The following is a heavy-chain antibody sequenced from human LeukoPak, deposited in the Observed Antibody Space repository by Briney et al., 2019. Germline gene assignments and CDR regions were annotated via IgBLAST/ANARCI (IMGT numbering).Heavy chain of an antibody. V-gene: IGHV3-23*01. D-gene: IGHD3-22*01. CDR2: ISGSGDNT. Sequence: GGSLRLSCAASGITFSSSAMGWVRQAPGKGLEWLSTISGSGDNTYYADSVKGRFTVSRDNSKNTLYLQMNSLRAEDTAVYYCGARPPTVVGGPFDYWGQGTLVTVSS. J-gene: IGHJ4*02. CDR3: GARPPTVVGGPFDY. CDR1: GITFSSSA.